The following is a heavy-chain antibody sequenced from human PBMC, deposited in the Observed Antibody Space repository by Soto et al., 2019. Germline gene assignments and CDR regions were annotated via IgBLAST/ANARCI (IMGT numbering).Heavy chain of an antibody. D-gene: IGHD3-10*01. J-gene: IGHJ6*02. Sequence: SETLSLTCTVSGGSISSSSYYWGWIRQPPGKGLEWIGTIYYSGTTNYNPSLKSRVTISVDTSKNQFSLKLSSVTAADTAVYYCARGRGYYYGSGVALGYYYYGMDVWGQGTTVTVSS. CDR3: ARGRGYYYGSGVALGYYYYGMDV. V-gene: IGHV4-39*07. CDR2: IYYSGTT. CDR1: GGSISSSSYY.